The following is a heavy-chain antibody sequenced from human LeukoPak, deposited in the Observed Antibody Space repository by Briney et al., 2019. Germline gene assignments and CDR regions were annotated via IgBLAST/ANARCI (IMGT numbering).Heavy chain of an antibody. CDR2: INHSGST. J-gene: IGHJ4*02. V-gene: IGHV4-39*01. CDR1: GGSISSSSYY. D-gene: IGHD6-13*01. CDR3: ARHLAAAGFVDY. Sequence: SETLSLTCTVSGGSISSSSYYWGWIRQPPGKGLEWIGEINHSGSTNYNPSLKSRVTISVDTSKNQFSLKLSSVTAADTAVYYCARHLAAAGFVDYWGQGTRVTVSS.